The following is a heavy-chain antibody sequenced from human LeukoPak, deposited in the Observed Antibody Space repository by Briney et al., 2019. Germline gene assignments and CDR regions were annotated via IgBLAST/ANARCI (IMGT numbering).Heavy chain of an antibody. CDR1: GGSFSGYY. CDR3: ARGRSRVVAAKYYFDY. Sequence: SETLSLTCAIYGGSFSGYYWSWIRQPPGKGLEWIGEINHSGSTNYNPSLKSRVTISVDTSKNQFSLKLSSVTAADTAVYYCARGRSRVVAAKYYFDYWGQGTLVTVSS. J-gene: IGHJ4*02. D-gene: IGHD2-15*01. CDR2: INHSGST. V-gene: IGHV4-34*01.